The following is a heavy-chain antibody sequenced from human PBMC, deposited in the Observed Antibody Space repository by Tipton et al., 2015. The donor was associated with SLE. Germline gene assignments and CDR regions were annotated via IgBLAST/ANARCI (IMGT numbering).Heavy chain of an antibody. J-gene: IGHJ4*02. CDR3: ARGTHFYGFFDS. V-gene: IGHV4-39*07. CDR1: GGSISSSSYH. CDR2: IYYSGST. D-gene: IGHD3-3*02. Sequence: TLSLTCTVSGGSISSSSYHWGWVRQPPGKGPEWIGSIYYSGSTHYNPSLESRVTISVDTSKNQFSLQLSSVTAADTAVYFCARGTHFYGFFDSWGQGTLVTVSP.